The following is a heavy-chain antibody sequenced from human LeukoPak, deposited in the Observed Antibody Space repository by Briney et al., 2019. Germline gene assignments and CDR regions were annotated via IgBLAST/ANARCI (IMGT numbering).Heavy chain of an antibody. CDR2: IYYSGST. V-gene: IGHV4-59*01. CDR3: ARGPFGSGSYYNVWWFDP. CDR1: GGSISNKY. Sequence: SETLSLTCTVSGGSISNKYWSWIRQPPGKGLEWIGYIYYSGSTNYNPSLKSRVTILVDTSKNQFSLKLSSVTAADTAVYYCARGPFGSGSYYNVWWFDPWGQGTLVTVSS. J-gene: IGHJ5*02. D-gene: IGHD3-10*01.